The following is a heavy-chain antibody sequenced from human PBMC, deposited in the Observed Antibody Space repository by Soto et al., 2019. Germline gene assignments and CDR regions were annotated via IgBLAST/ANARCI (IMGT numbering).Heavy chain of an antibody. Sequence: SVKVSCKASGGTFSSYAISWVRQAPGQGLEWMGGIIPIFGTANYAQKFQGRVTITADESTSTAYMELSSLRSEDTAVYYCARVVVRADIVAPDYYYYYGMDVWGKGTTVTVSS. V-gene: IGHV1-69*13. CDR2: IIPIFGTA. CDR3: ARVVVRADIVAPDYYYYYGMDV. D-gene: IGHD5-12*01. J-gene: IGHJ6*04. CDR1: GGTFSSYA.